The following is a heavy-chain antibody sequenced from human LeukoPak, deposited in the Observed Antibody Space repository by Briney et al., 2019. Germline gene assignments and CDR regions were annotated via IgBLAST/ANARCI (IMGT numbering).Heavy chain of an antibody. D-gene: IGHD6-6*01. CDR3: AKEGSSFDY. J-gene: IGHJ4*02. CDR2: ISGSGGST. CDR1: GGSFSGYY. Sequence: ETLSLTCAVYGGSFSGYYWSWIRQPPGKGLEWVSAISGSGGSTYYADSVKGRFTISRDNSKNTLYLQMNSLRAEDTAVYYCAKEGSSFDYWGQGTLVTVSS. V-gene: IGHV3-23*01.